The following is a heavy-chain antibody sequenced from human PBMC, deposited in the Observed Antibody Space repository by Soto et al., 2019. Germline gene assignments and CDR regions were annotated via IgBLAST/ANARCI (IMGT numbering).Heavy chain of an antibody. CDR2: ISGSSGNA. CDR1: GYTFTKYG. Sequence: QVQLVQSGAEVKNPGASVKVSCKTSGYTFTKYGVGWVRQAPGQGLEWMGWISGSSGNANYAEKAKGRTTLTTDTSTSTAYIELRSLRSDDTAVYYCAREMAGLGGEYDYWGQGTLVTVSS. D-gene: IGHD3-16*01. J-gene: IGHJ4*02. CDR3: AREMAGLGGEYDY. V-gene: IGHV1-18*01.